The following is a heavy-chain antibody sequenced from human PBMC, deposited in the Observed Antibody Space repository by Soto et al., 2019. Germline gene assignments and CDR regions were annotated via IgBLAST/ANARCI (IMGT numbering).Heavy chain of an antibody. V-gene: IGHV1-69*13. CDR1: GGTFSSYR. J-gene: IGHJ4*02. CDR2: IVPIYRTA. D-gene: IGHD6-13*01. CDR3: VRDSGAKLSSS. Sequence: ASVKVSCKASGGTFSSYRINWMRQAPGQGLEWVGGIVPIYRTADYAQKFQGRVTITADESARTSYMELRSLKSQDTAVYYCVRDSGAKLSSSWGQGTLVTVSS.